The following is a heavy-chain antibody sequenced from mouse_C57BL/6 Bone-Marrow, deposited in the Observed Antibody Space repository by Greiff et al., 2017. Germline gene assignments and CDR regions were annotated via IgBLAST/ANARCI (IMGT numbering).Heavy chain of an antibody. CDR2: FVTENGDT. CDR3: TTWGYYAMDY. V-gene: IGHV14-4*01. CDR1: GFNIKDDY. Sequence: VKLQQSGAELVRPGASVKLSCTASGFNIKDDYMHWVKPRPEQGLECIGWFVTENGDTEDASTFQGKATITADTSSNTAYLQLSSLTTEDTAVYYCTTWGYYAMDYGGQGTSVTVSS. J-gene: IGHJ4*01.